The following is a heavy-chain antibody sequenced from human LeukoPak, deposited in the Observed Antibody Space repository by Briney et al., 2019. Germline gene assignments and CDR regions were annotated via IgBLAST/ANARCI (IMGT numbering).Heavy chain of an antibody. V-gene: IGHV3-43*02. Sequence: GGSLRLSCAASGFTFDDYAMHWVRQAPGKGLEWVSLISGDGGSTYYADSVKGRFTISRDNSKNSLYPQMNSLRTEDTALYYCAKSGPEQLVLDYWGQGTLVTVSS. CDR3: AKSGPEQLVLDY. J-gene: IGHJ4*02. D-gene: IGHD6-13*01. CDR1: GFTFDDYA. CDR2: ISGDGGST.